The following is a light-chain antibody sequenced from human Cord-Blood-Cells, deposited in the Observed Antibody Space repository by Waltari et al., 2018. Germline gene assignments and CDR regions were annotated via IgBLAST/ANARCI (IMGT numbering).Light chain of an antibody. CDR1: SRDVRGYTY. J-gene: IGLJ2*01. CDR3: SSYTSSSTVV. V-gene: IGLV2-14*01. CDR2: DVS. Sequence: QSALTQPASASGSPGQSITISCTAPSRDVRGYTYLSWYQQHPGKAPKLMIYDVSNRPSGVSNRFSGSKSGNTASLTISGLQAEDEADYYCSSYTSSSTVVFGGGTKLTVL.